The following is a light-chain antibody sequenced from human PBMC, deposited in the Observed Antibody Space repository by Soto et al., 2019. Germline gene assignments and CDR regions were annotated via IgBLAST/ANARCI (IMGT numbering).Light chain of an antibody. V-gene: IGKV1-5*01. CDR1: QNIERW. J-gene: IGKJ1*01. CDR3: QQFKSGTWT. CDR2: DVS. Sequence: DIQMTQSPSTLSASLVDKVTITCGASQNIERWLAWYQQKPGKAPKLLLYDVSSLESGVPSRFSGSGSATEFILTINGLQPDDFATYFCQQFKSGTWTFGQGTKVDIK.